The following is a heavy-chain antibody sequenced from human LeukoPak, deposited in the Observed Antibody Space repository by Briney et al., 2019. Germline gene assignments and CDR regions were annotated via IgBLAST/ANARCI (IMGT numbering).Heavy chain of an antibody. J-gene: IGHJ4*02. CDR3: ARGGNYPYYFDY. D-gene: IGHD1-7*01. V-gene: IGHV3-21*01. CDR1: GFTFNNYN. Sequence: GGSLGLSCAASGFTFNNYNMNWVRQAPGKGLEWVSSISSSSSYIYYADSMKGRFTISRDNAENSLYLQMNSLRAEDTAVYFCARGGNYPYYFDYWGQGTLVTVSS. CDR2: ISSSSSYI.